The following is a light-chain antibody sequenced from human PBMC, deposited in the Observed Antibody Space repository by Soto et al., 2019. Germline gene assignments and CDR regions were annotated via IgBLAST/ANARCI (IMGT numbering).Light chain of an antibody. Sequence: VLTQPASVSGYPGQSITISCTGTSSDVGGYNYVSWYQQQSGKAPKLMIHEVSNRPSGVSNRFTGSKSGNTASLTISGLQAEDEADYYCSSYTSSRAYVFGIGTKVTVL. CDR2: EVS. J-gene: IGLJ1*01. CDR3: SSYTSSRAYV. CDR1: SSDVGGYNY. V-gene: IGLV2-14*01.